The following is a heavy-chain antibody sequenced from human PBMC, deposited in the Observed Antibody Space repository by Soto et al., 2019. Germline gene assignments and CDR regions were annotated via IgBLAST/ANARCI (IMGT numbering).Heavy chain of an antibody. V-gene: IGHV1-18*01. Sequence: XVKVSCKTSGYAFRTYGLSWVRHAPGQGLDWMGWISAYNEKKKYEQKFQGRVSIPKDTSTSTVYMELRSLRSDDTPLFYFAGGRGASSWSKPPHYFDSWGQGTRVPVSS. J-gene: IGHJ4*02. D-gene: IGHD6-6*01. CDR3: AGGRGASSWSKPPHYFDS. CDR1: GYAFRTYG. CDR2: ISAYNEKK.